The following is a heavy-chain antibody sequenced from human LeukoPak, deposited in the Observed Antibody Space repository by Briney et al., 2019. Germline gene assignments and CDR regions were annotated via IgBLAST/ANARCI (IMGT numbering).Heavy chain of an antibody. D-gene: IGHD4/OR15-4a*01. J-gene: IGHJ4*02. V-gene: IGHV3-53*01. CDR1: GFTVSSND. CDR2: IYSDNT. Sequence: GGSLRLSCAASGFTVSSNDMSWVRQAPGKGLEWVSFIYSDNTHYSDSVKGRFTISRGNSKNTLYLQMNSLRAEDTAVYYCARRAGAYSHPYDYWGQGTLVTVSS. CDR3: ARRAGAYSHPYDY.